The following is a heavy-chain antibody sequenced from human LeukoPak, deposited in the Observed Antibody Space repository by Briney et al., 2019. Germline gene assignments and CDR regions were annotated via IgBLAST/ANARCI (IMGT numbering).Heavy chain of an antibody. CDR2: ITGSGVST. D-gene: IGHD6-13*01. V-gene: IGHV3-43*02. Sequence: PGGSLRLSCAASGFTFEDYGMHWVRQAPGKGLEWVSLITGSGVSTYYADSVKGRFTISRDNSKNSLYLQMNSLRTEDTALYYCAKCVYSNIYYWFDPWGQGTLVSVSS. CDR1: GFTFEDYG. J-gene: IGHJ5*02. CDR3: AKCVYSNIYYWFDP.